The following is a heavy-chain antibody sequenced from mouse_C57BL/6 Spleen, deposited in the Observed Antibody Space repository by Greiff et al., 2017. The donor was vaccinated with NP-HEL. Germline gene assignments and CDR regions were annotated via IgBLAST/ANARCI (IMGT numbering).Heavy chain of an antibody. J-gene: IGHJ1*03. Sequence: VQLQQPGAELVKPGASVKMSCKASGYTFTSYWITWVKQRPGQGLEWIGDIYPGSGSTNYNEKFKSKATLTVDTSSSTAYMQLSSLTSEDSAVYYCARSSRALWSYWYFDVWGTGTTVTVSS. D-gene: IGHD3-3*01. CDR2: IYPGSGST. CDR3: ARSSRALWSYWYFDV. V-gene: IGHV1-55*01. CDR1: GYTFTSYW.